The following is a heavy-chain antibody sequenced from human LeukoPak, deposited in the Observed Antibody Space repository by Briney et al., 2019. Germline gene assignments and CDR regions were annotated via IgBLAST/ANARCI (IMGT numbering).Heavy chain of an antibody. CDR2: IYSGGST. V-gene: IGHV3-66*01. CDR3: ASGGPIAVAGFDY. CDR1: GFTVSSNY. J-gene: IGHJ4*02. D-gene: IGHD6-19*01. Sequence: GGSLRLSCAASGFTVSSNYMNWVRQAPGKGLEWVSVIYSGGSTYYADSVKGRFTISRDISKNMVYLQMNSLRAEDTAVYYCASGGPIAVAGFDYWGQGTLVTVSS.